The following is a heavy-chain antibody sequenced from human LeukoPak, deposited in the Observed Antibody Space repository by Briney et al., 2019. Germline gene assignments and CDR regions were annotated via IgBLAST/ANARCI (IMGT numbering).Heavy chain of an antibody. J-gene: IGHJ4*02. D-gene: IGHD3-3*01. Sequence: PGGSLRLSCAASGFTFSSYAMSWVRQAPGKGLEWVSAISGSGGSTYYADSVKGRFTISRDNSKNTLYLQMNSLRAEDTAVYYCAKDRNYDFWSGLIDYWGQGTLVTVSS. V-gene: IGHV3-23*01. CDR1: GFTFSSYA. CDR3: AKDRNYDFWSGLIDY. CDR2: ISGSGGST.